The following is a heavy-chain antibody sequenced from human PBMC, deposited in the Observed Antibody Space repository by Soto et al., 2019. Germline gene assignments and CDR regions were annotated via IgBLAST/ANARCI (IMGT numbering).Heavy chain of an antibody. CDR3: ARDIYCSGGSCSYYYYYGMDV. CDR2: IYTSGST. Sequence: SETLSLTCTVSGGSISSYYWSWIRQPAGKGLEWIGRIYTSGSTNYNPSLKSRVTMSVDTSKNQFSLKLSSVTAADTAVYYCARDIYCSGGSCSYYYYYGMDVWGQGTTVTVSS. V-gene: IGHV4-4*07. J-gene: IGHJ6*02. CDR1: GGSISSYY. D-gene: IGHD2-15*01.